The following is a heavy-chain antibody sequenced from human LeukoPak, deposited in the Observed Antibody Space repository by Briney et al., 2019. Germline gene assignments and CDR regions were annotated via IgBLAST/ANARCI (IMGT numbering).Heavy chain of an antibody. CDR3: ARGPPGWWRFYYYYYMDV. Sequence: SETLSLTCTVSGGSISSYYWSWIRQPPGKGLEWIGYIYYSGSTNYNPSLKSRVTISVDTSKNQFSLKLSSVTAADTAVYYCARGPPGWWRFYYYYYMDVWGKGTTVTVSS. V-gene: IGHV4-59*01. D-gene: IGHD2-8*02. CDR1: GGSISSYY. CDR2: IYYSGST. J-gene: IGHJ6*03.